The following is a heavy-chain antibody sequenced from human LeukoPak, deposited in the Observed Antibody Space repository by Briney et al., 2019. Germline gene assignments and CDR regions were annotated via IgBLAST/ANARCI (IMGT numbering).Heavy chain of an antibody. Sequence: SETLSLTCTVAGGFISSSSYYWGWIRQPPGKGLEWIGSIYYSGSTYYNPSLKSRVTISVDTSKNQFSLKLSSVTPADTAVYYCASMYSSSAGDYFDYWGQGTLVTVSS. CDR1: GGFISSSSYY. J-gene: IGHJ4*02. CDR2: IYYSGST. V-gene: IGHV4-39*01. D-gene: IGHD6-6*01. CDR3: ASMYSSSAGDYFDY.